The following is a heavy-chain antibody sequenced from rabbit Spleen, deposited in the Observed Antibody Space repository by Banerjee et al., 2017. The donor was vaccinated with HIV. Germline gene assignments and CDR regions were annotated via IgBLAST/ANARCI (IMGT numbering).Heavy chain of an antibody. D-gene: IGHD4-1*01. CDR2: IAAGSGRFT. V-gene: IGHV1S40*01. CDR3: VREVAAKFSL. CDR1: GFSFSSTDY. J-gene: IGHJ6*01. Sequence: QSLEESGGDLVKPGASLTLTCTASGFSFSSTDYMCWVRQAPGRGLEWIACIAAGSGRFTYYANWAKGRFTISKTSSTTVTLQMTSLTAADTATYFCVREVAAKFSLWGPGTLVTVS.